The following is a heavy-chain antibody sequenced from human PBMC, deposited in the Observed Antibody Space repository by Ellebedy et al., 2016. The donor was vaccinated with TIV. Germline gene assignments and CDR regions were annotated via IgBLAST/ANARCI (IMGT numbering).Heavy chain of an antibody. CDR2: MHYNGDS. J-gene: IGHJ4*02. CDR3: ARMLPGRLEE. CDR1: GGSTYSYY. Sequence: MPGGSLRLSCNVPGGSTYSYYWSWIRQPPGKGLEWIGYMHYNGDSNYNPALKSPVTMSVDTSKNQFSLTVFSVTAADTAVYYCARMLPGRLEEWGQGILVTVSS. V-gene: IGHV4-59*08. D-gene: IGHD1-14*01.